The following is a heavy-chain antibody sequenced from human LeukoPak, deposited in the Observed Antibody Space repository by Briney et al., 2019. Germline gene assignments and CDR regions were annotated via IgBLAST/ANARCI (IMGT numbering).Heavy chain of an antibody. J-gene: IGHJ4*02. CDR1: GYSISTDYH. CDR3: ARDRSYYTFDY. Sequence: SETLSFTCAVSGYSISTDYHWGWIRQPPGKGLEWIGSMHHSGSTYYNPSLKSRVTISVDTSKNQVSLKLNSGTAADTAVYYCARDRSYYTFDYWGQGTLVTVSA. V-gene: IGHV4-38-2*02. D-gene: IGHD3-10*01. CDR2: MHHSGST.